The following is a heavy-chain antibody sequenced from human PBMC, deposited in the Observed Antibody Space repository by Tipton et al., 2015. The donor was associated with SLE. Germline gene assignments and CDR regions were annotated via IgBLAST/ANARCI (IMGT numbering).Heavy chain of an antibody. V-gene: IGHV4-59*12. D-gene: IGHD6-19*01. CDR3: ARGYKQLSRQWLATVYMDV. Sequence: TLSLTCTVSGGSISSYYWSWIRQPPGKGLEWIGYIYYSGSTNYNPSLKSRVTISGDTSKNQFSLRLNSVTAADTAVYYCARGYKQLSRQWLATVYMDVWGKGTTVTVS. CDR1: GGSISSYY. J-gene: IGHJ6*03. CDR2: IYYSGST.